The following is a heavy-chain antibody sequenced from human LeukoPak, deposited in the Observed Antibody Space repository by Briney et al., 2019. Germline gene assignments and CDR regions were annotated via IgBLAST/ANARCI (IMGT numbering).Heavy chain of an antibody. J-gene: IGHJ5*02. Sequence: PGGSLRLSCAASAFTFSIYCMHWVRQAPGKGLEWVAVISYDGSNKNYADSVKGRSTISRDNSKTTLFLHMNSLRAQDTAVFYCAKGKYYASGRKRFDPWGQGTQVTVSS. V-gene: IGHV3-30*18. CDR2: ISYDGSNK. D-gene: IGHD3-10*01. CDR1: AFTFSIYC. CDR3: AKGKYYASGRKRFDP.